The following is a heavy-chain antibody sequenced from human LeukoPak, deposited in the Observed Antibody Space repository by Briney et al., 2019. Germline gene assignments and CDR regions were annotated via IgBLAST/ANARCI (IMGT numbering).Heavy chain of an antibody. CDR2: ISAGATTT. J-gene: IGHJ4*02. Sequence: GGSLRLSCETSGFTFTSYAVSWVRQAPGKGLEWVSAISAGATTTYYADSVKGRFTISRDDSRNTLYLQMDSLRVEDTAVYYCANPCSDGVCYPDYWGRGTLVTVSS. D-gene: IGHD2-21*02. V-gene: IGHV3-23*01. CDR3: ANPCSDGVCYPDY. CDR1: GFTFTSYA.